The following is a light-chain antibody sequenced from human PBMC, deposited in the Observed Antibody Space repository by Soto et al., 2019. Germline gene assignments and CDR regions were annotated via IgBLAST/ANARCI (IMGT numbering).Light chain of an antibody. CDR1: SSDVCGYNY. J-gene: IGLJ3*02. V-gene: IGLV2-11*01. CDR2: DVS. Sequence: QSALTQPRSVSWSPGQSVTISCTGTSSDVCGYNYVSWYQQHSGKAPKLMIYDVSKRPPGVPDRFSGSKSGNTASLTISGLQAEDEADYYCCSYAGSYTWVFGGGTKLTVL. CDR3: CSYAGSYTWV.